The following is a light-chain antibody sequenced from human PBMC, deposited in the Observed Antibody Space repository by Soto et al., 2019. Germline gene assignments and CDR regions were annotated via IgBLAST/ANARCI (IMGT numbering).Light chain of an antibody. CDR1: SSNIESNF. CDR3: TVWDDSLRGRL. Sequence: QSVLTQPPSASGTPGQRVTISCSGSSSNIESNFVHWYQQLPGTTPRLLIYRNNQRPSGVPDRFSGSKSGTSASLAISALRSEDEADYYCTVWDDSLRGRLFGGGTQLTVL. V-gene: IGLV1-47*01. J-gene: IGLJ2*01. CDR2: RNN.